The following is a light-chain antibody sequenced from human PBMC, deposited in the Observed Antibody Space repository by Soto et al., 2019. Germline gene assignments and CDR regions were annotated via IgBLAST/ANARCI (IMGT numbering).Light chain of an antibody. CDR3: CSYARSSTWV. CDR1: SSDVGSYNL. CDR2: EDN. Sequence: QSALTQPASVSGSPGQSITISCTGTSSDVGSYNLVSWYQQHPGTAPKLMIYEDNKRASGVSNRFSGSTSGITASLTISVLQAEDEADYYCCSYARSSTWVFGGGTKVTVL. V-gene: IGLV2-23*01. J-gene: IGLJ3*02.